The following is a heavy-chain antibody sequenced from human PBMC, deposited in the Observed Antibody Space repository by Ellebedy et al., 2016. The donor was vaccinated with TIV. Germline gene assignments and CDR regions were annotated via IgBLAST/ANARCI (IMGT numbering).Heavy chain of an antibody. CDR2: IYHGGSI. Sequence: SETLSLTCGVYGGSFSGYYWSWIRQPPGKGLEWIGEIYHGGSISYNPSLKSRVAISADTSKNPFSLTLSSVTAADTALYYCAVLTTQPPKATYWGQGTLVTVSS. J-gene: IGHJ4*02. D-gene: IGHD4-17*01. CDR3: AVLTTQPPKATY. CDR1: GGSFSGYY. V-gene: IGHV4-34*01.